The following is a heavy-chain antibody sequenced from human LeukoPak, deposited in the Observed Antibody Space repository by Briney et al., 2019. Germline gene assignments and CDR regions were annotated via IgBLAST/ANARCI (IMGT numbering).Heavy chain of an antibody. D-gene: IGHD2-15*01. V-gene: IGHV3-48*03. J-gene: IGHJ5*02. CDR2: ISSSGRTI. Sequence: PGGSLRLSCAASGFSFSSYEMNWVRQAPGKGLEWISYISSSGRTIYYADSVKGRFTISRDNAKNSLYLQMNSLRAEDTALYYCAREGEYCSGGSCYSTYNWFDPWGQGTLVTVSS. CDR1: GFSFSSYE. CDR3: AREGEYCSGGSCYSTYNWFDP.